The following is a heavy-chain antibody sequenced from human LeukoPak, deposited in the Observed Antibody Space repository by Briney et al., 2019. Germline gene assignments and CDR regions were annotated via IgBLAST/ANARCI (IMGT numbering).Heavy chain of an antibody. V-gene: IGHV4-59*01. Sequence: SETLSLTCTVSGGSISSYYWSWLRQPPGKGLEWIGYIYYSGSTNYNPSLKSRVTISADTSKNQLSLKLSSVTAADTAVYYCARHTRGDAFDSWGQGTMVTVSS. CDR1: GGSISSYY. CDR3: ARHTRGDAFDS. J-gene: IGHJ3*02. D-gene: IGHD2-2*02. CDR2: IYYSGST.